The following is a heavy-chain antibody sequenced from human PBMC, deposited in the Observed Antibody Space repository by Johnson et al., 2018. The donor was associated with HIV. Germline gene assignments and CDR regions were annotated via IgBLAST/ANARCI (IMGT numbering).Heavy chain of an antibody. Sequence: VQLVESGGGLVQPGESLRLCCAASGFSFSVYWMSWVRQAPGRGLEWVANIKQEGNEKHYIDSVKGRFTISRDNAKNSLYLQMNSLRAEDTDVYYCHDFWTGQGVDIWGQGTVVTVS. CDR3: HDFWTGQGVDI. V-gene: IGHV3-7*05. J-gene: IGHJ3*02. D-gene: IGHD3/OR15-3a*01. CDR2: IKQEGNEK. CDR1: GFSFSVYW.